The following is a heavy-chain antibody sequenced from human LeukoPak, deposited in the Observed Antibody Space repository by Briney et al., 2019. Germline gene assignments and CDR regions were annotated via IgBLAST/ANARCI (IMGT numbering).Heavy chain of an antibody. V-gene: IGHV4-31*03. Sequence: PSQTLSLTCTVSGGSISSGGYYWSWIRQHPGKGLEWIGYIYYSGSTYYNPSLRSRVTISVDTSKNQFSLKLSSVTAADTAVYYCARVQSITMPYYFDYWGQGTLVTVSS. CDR2: IYYSGST. D-gene: IGHD3-10*01. J-gene: IGHJ4*02. CDR1: GGSISSGGYY. CDR3: ARVQSITMPYYFDY.